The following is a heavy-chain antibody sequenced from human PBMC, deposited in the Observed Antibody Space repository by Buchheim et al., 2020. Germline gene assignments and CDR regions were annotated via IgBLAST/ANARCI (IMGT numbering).Heavy chain of an antibody. CDR3: ARDVSGDYDT. D-gene: IGHD7-27*01. Sequence: QVQLVQSGPVVKEPGASVKVSCKTSGYTFSSNGVAWVRQAPGQGLEWMGWINTDNGDTTYAHNLQGRLTMTKDASTTTVYMELRSLRSDDTAVYYCARDVSGDYDTWGQGTL. CDR1: GYTFSSNG. CDR2: INTDNGDT. V-gene: IGHV1-18*01. J-gene: IGHJ5*02.